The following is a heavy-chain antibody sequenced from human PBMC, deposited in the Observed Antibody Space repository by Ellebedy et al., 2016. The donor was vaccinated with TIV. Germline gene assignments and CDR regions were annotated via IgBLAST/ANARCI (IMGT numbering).Heavy chain of an antibody. CDR1: GYRLSRYY. V-gene: IGHV1-46*01. J-gene: IGHJ4*02. CDR3: ARYHSSGDDY. D-gene: IGHD3-22*01. CDR2: IDPSNGGT. Sequence: ASVQVSCXASGYRLSRYYIHWMRQAPGRGLEWMGVIDPSNGGTSYSQKFQGRLLVTTDTSTSTVYMDLSSLRFDDTAMYYCARYHSSGDDYWGQGTLVTVS.